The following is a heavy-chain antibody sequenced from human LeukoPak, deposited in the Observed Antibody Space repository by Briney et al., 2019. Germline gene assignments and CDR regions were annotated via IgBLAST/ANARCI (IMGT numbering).Heavy chain of an antibody. CDR2: IYGGGSA. V-gene: IGHV4-59*12. Sequence: SETLSLTCTVSGGSISTWYWSWIRQPPGKGLEWIGNIYGGGSANYNPSLKGRVTISVDTSKNQFSLKLSSVTAADTAVYYCAREKGNGMDVWGQGTTVTVSS. CDR1: GGSISTWY. CDR3: AREKGNGMDV. J-gene: IGHJ6*02. D-gene: IGHD3-10*01.